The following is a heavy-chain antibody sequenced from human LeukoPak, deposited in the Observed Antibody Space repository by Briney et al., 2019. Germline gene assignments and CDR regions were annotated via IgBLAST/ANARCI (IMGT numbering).Heavy chain of an antibody. V-gene: IGHV4-4*07. CDR1: GGSISSYY. CDR3: ARDIPTNNGCDAFDI. CDR2: IYTSEST. J-gene: IGHJ3*02. D-gene: IGHD1/OR15-1a*01. Sequence: SETLSLTCTVSGGSISSYYWSWIRQPAGKELEWIGRIYTSESTNYNPSLKSRVTMSVDTSKNQFSLKLSSVTAADTAVYYCARDIPTNNGCDAFDIWGQGTMVTVSS.